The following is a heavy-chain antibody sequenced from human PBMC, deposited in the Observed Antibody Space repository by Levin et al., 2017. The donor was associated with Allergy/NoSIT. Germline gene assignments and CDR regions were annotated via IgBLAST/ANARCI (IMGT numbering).Heavy chain of an antibody. Sequence: GGSLRLSCAASGFTFSKYGMHWVRQAPGKGLEWVAVILNDGYKRYYADSAKDRFTISRDNSKNTLYLQMNSLRVEDTAVYYCTKDPALGLGPSDYWGQGTLVSVSS. D-gene: IGHD3/OR15-3a*01. CDR2: ILNDGYKR. V-gene: IGHV3-30*18. J-gene: IGHJ4*02. CDR1: GFTFSKYG. CDR3: TKDPALGLGPSDY.